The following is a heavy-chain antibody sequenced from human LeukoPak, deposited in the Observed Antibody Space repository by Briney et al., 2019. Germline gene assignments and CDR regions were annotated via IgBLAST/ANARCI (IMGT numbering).Heavy chain of an antibody. CDR3: ARGGYYGSGRSFDY. CDR1: GGSVSSGSYY. CDR2: IYYSGST. Sequence: SETLSLTCSVSGGSVSSGSYYWSWIRQPPGKGLEWIGYIYYSGSTNYNPSLKSRVTISVDTSKNQFSLKLSPVTAADTAVYYCARGGYYGSGRSFDYWGQGTLVT. D-gene: IGHD3-10*01. V-gene: IGHV4-61*01. J-gene: IGHJ4*02.